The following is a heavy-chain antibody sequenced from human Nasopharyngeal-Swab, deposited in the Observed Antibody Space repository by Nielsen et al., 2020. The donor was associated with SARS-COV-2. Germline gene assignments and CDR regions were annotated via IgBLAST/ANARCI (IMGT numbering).Heavy chain of an antibody. J-gene: IGHJ4*02. CDR1: GFTFSDHY. CDR3: ARVKSGEGSFDY. D-gene: IGHD3-10*01. Sequence: GESLKISCAASGFTFSDHYMDWVRQAPGKGLEWVGRTRNKANSYTTEYAASVKGRFTISRDDSKNSLYLQMNNLKTEDTAVYYCARVKSGEGSFDYWGQGTLVTVSS. V-gene: IGHV3-72*01. CDR2: TRNKANSYTT.